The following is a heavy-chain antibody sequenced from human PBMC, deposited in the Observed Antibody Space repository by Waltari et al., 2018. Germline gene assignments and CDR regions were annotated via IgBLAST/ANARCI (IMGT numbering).Heavy chain of an antibody. Sequence: EVQLVESGGGLAQPGGSLRLSCAASGFRFRNFEMNWVRQAPGKGLEWISYISTTGNVIRYAGSVEGRFTISRDNTKDSLYLQLNSLRAEDTAVYYCATDQWRANWYPGYFEFWGQGAQVTVSS. V-gene: IGHV3-48*03. CDR3: ATDQWRANWYPGYFEF. D-gene: IGHD6-19*01. CDR2: ISTTGNVI. CDR1: GFRFRNFE. J-gene: IGHJ4*02.